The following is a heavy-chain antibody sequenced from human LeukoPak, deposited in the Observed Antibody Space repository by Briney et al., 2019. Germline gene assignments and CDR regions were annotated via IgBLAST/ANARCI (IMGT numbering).Heavy chain of an antibody. V-gene: IGHV3-11*04. CDR2: ISSSGSTI. D-gene: IGHD3-10*01. J-gene: IGHJ3*02. CDR3: AGHRNYYGSGTDAFDI. Sequence: GGSLRLSCAASGFTFSDYYMSWIRQAPGKGLEWVSYISSSGSTIYYADSVKGRFTISRDNAKNSLYLQMNSLRAEDTAVYYCAGHRNYYGSGTDAFDIWGQGTMVTVSS. CDR1: GFTFSDYY.